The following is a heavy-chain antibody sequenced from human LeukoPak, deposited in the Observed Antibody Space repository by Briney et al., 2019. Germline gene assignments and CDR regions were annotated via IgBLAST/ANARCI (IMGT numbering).Heavy chain of an antibody. CDR2: IYTSGST. Sequence: RSGGSLRLSCAASGFTVSSNYMSWVRQAPGKGLEWVSTIYTSGSTYYADSVKGRFTISRDNSKNTLYLQMNSLRAEDTAVYYCARGQPGVAAAGNLDYWGQGTLVTVSS. D-gene: IGHD6-13*01. CDR1: GFTVSSNY. CDR3: ARGQPGVAAAGNLDY. V-gene: IGHV3-53*01. J-gene: IGHJ4*02.